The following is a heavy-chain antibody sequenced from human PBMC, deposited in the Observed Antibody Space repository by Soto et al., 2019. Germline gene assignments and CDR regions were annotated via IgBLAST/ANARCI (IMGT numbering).Heavy chain of an antibody. Sequence: GGSLRLSCAASGFSFDDYAMHWVRQAPGKGLEWVSGISWNSGSIGYADSVKGRFTISRDNAKNSLFLQMNSLESEDTALYYCAKDQSYIWGSYRYLDYWGQGALVTVSS. CDR1: GFSFDDYA. CDR3: AKDQSYIWGSYRYLDY. D-gene: IGHD3-16*02. CDR2: ISWNSGSI. V-gene: IGHV3-9*01. J-gene: IGHJ4*02.